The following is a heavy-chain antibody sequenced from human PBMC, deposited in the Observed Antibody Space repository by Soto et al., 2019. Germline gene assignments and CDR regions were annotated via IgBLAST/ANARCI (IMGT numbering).Heavy chain of an antibody. Sequence: QVQLVQSGAEVKKPGASVKVSCKASGYTFHSYGISWVRQGPGQGLGWMGTISGYNGNTNYAQQLQGRATTTTDTTTSTADRELRRLCSNHTALYYCATGIRSGLANGFAPWGEGTLFTVSS. CDR2: ISGYNGNT. CDR1: GYTFHSYG. CDR3: ATGIRSGLANGFAP. D-gene: IGHD6-19*01. V-gene: IGHV1-18*04. J-gene: IGHJ5*02.